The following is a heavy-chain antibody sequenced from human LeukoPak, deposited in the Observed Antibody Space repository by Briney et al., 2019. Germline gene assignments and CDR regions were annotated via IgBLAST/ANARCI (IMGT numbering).Heavy chain of an antibody. CDR3: AKDRSGYSSTYYFDY. CDR2: IRYDGSNK. D-gene: IGHD6-13*01. V-gene: IGHV3-30*02. J-gene: IGHJ4*02. CDR1: GFIFSSYA. Sequence: PGGSLRLSCAASGFIFSSYAMHWVRRAPGKGLEWVAFIRYDGSNKYYADSVKGRFTISRDNSKNTLYLQMNSLRAEDTAVYYCAKDRSGYSSTYYFDYWGQGTLVTVSS.